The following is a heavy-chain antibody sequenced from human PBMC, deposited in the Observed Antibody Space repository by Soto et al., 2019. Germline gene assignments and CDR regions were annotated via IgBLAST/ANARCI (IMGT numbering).Heavy chain of an antibody. J-gene: IGHJ6*03. CDR1: GFSLSNARMG. V-gene: IGHV2-26*01. Sequence: QVTLKESGPVLVNPTETLTLTCTVSGFSLSNARMGVSWIRQPPGKALEWLAHIFSNDEKSYSTSLKSRLTISKDTSKSQVVLTMTNMDPVDTATYYCARIQDGDYESDYYYYMDVWGKGTTVTVSS. CDR2: IFSNDEK. D-gene: IGHD4-17*01. CDR3: ARIQDGDYESDYYYYMDV.